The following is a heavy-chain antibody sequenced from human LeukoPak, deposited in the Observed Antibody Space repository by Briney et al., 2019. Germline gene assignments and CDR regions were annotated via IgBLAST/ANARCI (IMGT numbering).Heavy chain of an antibody. CDR1: GFTFNDYR. Sequence: PGGSLRLSCAASGFTFNDYRMHWVRQAPGKGLEWVAVISYDGSNKYYADSVKGRITISRDNAKNSLYLQMNSLRAEDTAVYYCARDGELHSAFDIWGQGTMVTVSS. CDR3: ARDGELHSAFDI. D-gene: IGHD1-7*01. J-gene: IGHJ3*02. V-gene: IGHV3-30-3*01. CDR2: ISYDGSNK.